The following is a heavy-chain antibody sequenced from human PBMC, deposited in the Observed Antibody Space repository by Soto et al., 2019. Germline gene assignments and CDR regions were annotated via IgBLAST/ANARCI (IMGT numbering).Heavy chain of an antibody. Sequence: ASVKVSCKASGYTFTSYAMHWVRQAPGQRLEWMGWINVGNRKTKYSQKFQGRVTITRDTSATTIYMELSSLRSEDTAVYFCARDFETHYYCPARGWFDPWGQGTLVTVSS. D-gene: IGHD3-10*01. CDR2: INVGNRKT. V-gene: IGHV1-3*01. CDR3: ARDFETHYYCPARGWFDP. J-gene: IGHJ5*02. CDR1: GYTFTSYA.